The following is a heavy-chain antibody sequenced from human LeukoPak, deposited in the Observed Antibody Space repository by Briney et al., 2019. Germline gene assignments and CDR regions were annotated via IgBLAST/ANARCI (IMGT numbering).Heavy chain of an antibody. CDR3: ARSSFPGSHFDY. Sequence: SETLSLTCTVSGGSISSSSYYWGWIRQPPGKGLEWIGIIYYSGSTYYNPSLKGRVTISVDTSKNQFSLKLSSVTAADTAVYYCARSSFPGSHFDYWGQGTLVTVSS. CDR1: GGSISSSSYY. CDR2: IYYSGST. J-gene: IGHJ4*02. V-gene: IGHV4-39*01.